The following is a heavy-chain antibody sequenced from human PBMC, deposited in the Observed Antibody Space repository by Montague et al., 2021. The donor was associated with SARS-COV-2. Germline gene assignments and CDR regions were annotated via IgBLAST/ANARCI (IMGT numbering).Heavy chain of an antibody. CDR2: IKQDGSEK. Sequence: SLSLSFAASGFTFSSYWMSWVRQAPGKGLEWVANIKQDGSEKYYVDSVKGRFTISRDNAKNSLYLQMNSLRAEDTAVYCCARMGSSWYVRYYYYYGMDVWGQGTTVTVSS. J-gene: IGHJ6*02. CDR1: GFTFSSYW. D-gene: IGHD6-13*01. CDR3: ARMGSSWYVRYYYYYGMDV. V-gene: IGHV3-7*01.